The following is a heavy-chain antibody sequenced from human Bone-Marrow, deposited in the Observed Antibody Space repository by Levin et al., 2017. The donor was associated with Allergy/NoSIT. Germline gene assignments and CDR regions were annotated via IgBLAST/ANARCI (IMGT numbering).Heavy chain of an antibody. V-gene: IGHV3-7*01. CDR1: GFTFSDYW. Sequence: SCAASGFTFSDYWMAWVRQAPGKGLEWVANIKGDGSEKNHVDSVKGRFTISRDNAKNSLYLQMNSLRAEDTAVYYCARDVGGSLDYWGRGTLVTVSS. J-gene: IGHJ4*02. CDR3: ARDVGGSLDY. CDR2: IKGDGSEK. D-gene: IGHD1-26*01.